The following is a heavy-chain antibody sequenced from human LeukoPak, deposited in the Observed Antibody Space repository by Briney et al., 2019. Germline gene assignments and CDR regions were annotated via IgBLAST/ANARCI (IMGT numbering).Heavy chain of an antibody. CDR2: ISASTSST. V-gene: IGHV3-23*01. CDR1: GFTFSNYA. Sequence: PGGSLRLSCVASGFTFSNYAMSWVRQAPGKGLEWVSTISASTSSTYYADSVKGHFTISRDNSMNTLYLQMNSLRAEDTATYYCAKALPRSEGYSYGYFDYWGQGTLVTVSS. J-gene: IGHJ4*02. D-gene: IGHD5-18*01. CDR3: AKALPRSEGYSYGYFDY.